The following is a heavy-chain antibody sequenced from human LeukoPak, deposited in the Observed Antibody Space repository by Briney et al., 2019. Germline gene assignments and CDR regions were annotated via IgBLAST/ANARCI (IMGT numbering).Heavy chain of an antibody. CDR3: ARDLAPVSSLDY. CDR1: GFTVSSNY. Sequence: GGSLRLSCAASGFTVSSNYMSWVRQAPGKGLEWVSVIYSGGSTYYADSVKGRFTISRDNSKNTLYLKMNSLRAEDTAVYYCARDLAPVSSLDYWGQGTLVTVSS. D-gene: IGHD3-16*02. J-gene: IGHJ4*02. V-gene: IGHV3-66*01. CDR2: IYSGGST.